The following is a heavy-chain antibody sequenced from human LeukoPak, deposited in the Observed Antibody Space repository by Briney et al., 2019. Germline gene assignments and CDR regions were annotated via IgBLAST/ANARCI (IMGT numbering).Heavy chain of an antibody. CDR1: GFAFSFYA. CDR3: AKPISGGLAVTADWFDP. Sequence: PGGSLRVSCEASGFAFSFYAMSWLRQPPGKGLEWVSTINANSGTTSYAASVRGRFTISRDNSKNTLYLQLNTLRAEDTAVYYCAKPISGGLAVTADWFDPWGQGTLVIVSS. V-gene: IGHV3-23*01. CDR2: INANSGTT. J-gene: IGHJ5*01. D-gene: IGHD6-19*01.